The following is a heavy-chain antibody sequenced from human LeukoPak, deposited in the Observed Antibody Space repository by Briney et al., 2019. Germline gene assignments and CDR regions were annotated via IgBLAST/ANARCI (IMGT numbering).Heavy chain of an antibody. J-gene: IGHJ4*02. V-gene: IGHV3-74*01. CDR3: ARGLGYCSGGSCYSDY. CDR1: GFTFSSYW. CDR2: INSDGSST. Sequence: GGSLRLSRAASGFTFSSYWMHWVRQAPGKGLVWVSRINSDGSSTSYADSVKGRFTISRDNAKNTLYLQMNSLRAEDTAVYYCARGLGYCSGGSCYSDYWGQGTLVTVSS. D-gene: IGHD2-15*01.